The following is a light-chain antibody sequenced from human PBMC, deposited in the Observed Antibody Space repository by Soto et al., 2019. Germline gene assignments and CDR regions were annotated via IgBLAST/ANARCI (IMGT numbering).Light chain of an antibody. J-gene: IGLJ1*01. CDR1: SSVVGGYNY. CDR2: EVS. V-gene: IGLV2-14*01. Sequence: QSALTQPASVSGSPGQSITISCTGTSSVVGGYNYVSWYQQHPGKAPKLMIYEVSNRPSGVSNRFSGSKSGNTASLTISGLQAEDEADYYCSSYTSSSTLVFGTGTKATVL. CDR3: SSYTSSSTLV.